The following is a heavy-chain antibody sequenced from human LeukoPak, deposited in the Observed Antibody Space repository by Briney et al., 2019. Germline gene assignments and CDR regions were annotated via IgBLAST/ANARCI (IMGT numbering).Heavy chain of an antibody. CDR2: INHSGST. CDR1: GGSFSGYY. V-gene: IGHV4-34*01. Sequence: SSETLSLTCAVYGGSFSGYYWSWIRQPPGKGLEWIGEINHSGSTNYNPSLKSRVTISVDTSKNQFSLKLSSVTAADTAVYYCATFEVYCSSTSCYNYWGQGTLVTVSS. CDR3: ATFEVYCSSTSCYNY. J-gene: IGHJ4*02. D-gene: IGHD2-2*02.